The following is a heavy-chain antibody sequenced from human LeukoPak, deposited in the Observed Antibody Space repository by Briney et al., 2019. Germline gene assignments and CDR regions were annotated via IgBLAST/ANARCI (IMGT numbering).Heavy chain of an antibody. CDR2: INHSGST. CDR1: GGSFSGYY. V-gene: IGHV4-34*01. J-gene: IGHJ5*02. CDR3: ARRGTTMVRGVRVGSKLGFDP. Sequence: SEALSLTCAVYGGSFSGYYWSWIRQPPGKGLEWIGEINHSGSTNYNPSLKSRVTISVDTSKNQFSLKLSSVTAADTAVYYCARRGTTMVRGVRVGSKLGFDPWGQGTLVTVSS. D-gene: IGHD3-10*01.